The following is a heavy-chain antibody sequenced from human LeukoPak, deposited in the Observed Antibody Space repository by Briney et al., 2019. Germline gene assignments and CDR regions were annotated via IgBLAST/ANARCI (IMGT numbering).Heavy chain of an antibody. D-gene: IGHD3-10*01. CDR2: TNQDGSAV. CDR1: GFTISTYW. CDR3: ARDFSASGSLDY. Sequence: GGSLRLSCAASGFTISTYWMNWVRQAPGKGLEWLANTNQDGSAVHYGGSVKDRFTISRDNAKNSLYLQMNSLRVEDTAVYYCARDFSASGSLDYWGQGTLVTVSS. V-gene: IGHV3-7*04. J-gene: IGHJ4*02.